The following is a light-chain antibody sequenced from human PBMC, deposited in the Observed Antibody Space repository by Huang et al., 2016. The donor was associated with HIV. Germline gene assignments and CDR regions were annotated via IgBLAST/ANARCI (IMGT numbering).Light chain of an antibody. Sequence: DIQMTLSPSTLSASVGARVNITCRASQSVSSWWAWYQQQPGKAPKHLIYRASSLESGVASRFSGSGSGSEFTLTISSLQPDDFATYYCQQYNGYSPVTFGQGTKLEIK. CDR1: QSVSSW. CDR3: QQYNGYSPVT. V-gene: IGKV1-5*03. CDR2: RAS. J-gene: IGKJ2*01.